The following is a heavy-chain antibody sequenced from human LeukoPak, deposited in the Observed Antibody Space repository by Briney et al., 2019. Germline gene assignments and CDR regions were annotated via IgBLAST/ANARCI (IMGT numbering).Heavy chain of an antibody. CDR1: GYTFTSYG. J-gene: IGHJ6*03. CDR3: AREAGLSYYHHYMDV. Sequence: ASVKVSCKASGYTFTSYGIIWVRQAPGQRLEWMGCISPYSGNTNYAQKLQGRVTMTTDTSTSTAFMELRSLRSDDTALYYCAREAGLSYYHHYMDVWGKGTTVIVSS. V-gene: IGHV1-18*01. CDR2: ISPYSGNT. D-gene: IGHD6-13*01.